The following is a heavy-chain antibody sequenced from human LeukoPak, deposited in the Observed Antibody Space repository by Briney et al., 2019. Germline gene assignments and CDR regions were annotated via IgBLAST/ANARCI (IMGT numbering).Heavy chain of an antibody. D-gene: IGHD1-26*01. CDR1: GFTFSSYS. Sequence: GGSLRLSCAASGFTFSSYSMNWVRQAPGKGLEWVSSISSSSSYIYYADSVKGRFTISRDNAKNSLYLQMNSLRAEDTAVYYCARGARVGATSYLYFDYWGQGTLVTVSS. V-gene: IGHV3-21*01. CDR2: ISSSSSYI. J-gene: IGHJ4*02. CDR3: ARGARVGATSYLYFDY.